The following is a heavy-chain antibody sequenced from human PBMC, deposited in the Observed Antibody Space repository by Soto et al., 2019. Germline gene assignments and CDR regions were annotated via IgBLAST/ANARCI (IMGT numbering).Heavy chain of an antibody. CDR2: INGGDSDT. V-gene: IGHV5-51*01. Sequence: GESLKISCETSGYSFSRYWIGCVRQMPGKGLEWMGIINGGDSDTRYSLSFRGQVTMSVDKSISTAYLHMNSLRAEDTALYYCAKDRPRRTSGYFFDYWGQGTPVTVSS. CDR3: AKDRPRRTSGYFFDY. J-gene: IGHJ4*02. D-gene: IGHD1-1*01. CDR1: GYSFSRYW.